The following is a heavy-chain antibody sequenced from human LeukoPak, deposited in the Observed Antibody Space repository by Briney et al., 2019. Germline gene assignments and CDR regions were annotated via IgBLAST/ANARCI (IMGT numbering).Heavy chain of an antibody. CDR1: GFTFSSYG. V-gene: IGHV3-30*02. Sequence: GGSLRLSCAASGFTFSSYGMHWVRQAPGKGLEWVAFIRYDGSNKYYADSVKGRFAISRDNSKNTLYLQMNSLRAEDTAVYYCAKRGGQQLTTGAFDIWGQGTMVTVSS. CDR2: IRYDGSNK. CDR3: AKRGGQQLTTGAFDI. D-gene: IGHD6-13*01. J-gene: IGHJ3*02.